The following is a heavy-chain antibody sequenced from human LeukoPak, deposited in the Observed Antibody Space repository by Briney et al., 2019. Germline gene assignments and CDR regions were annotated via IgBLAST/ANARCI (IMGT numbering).Heavy chain of an antibody. CDR2: INPSGCST. D-gene: IGHD3-9*01. V-gene: IGHV1-46*01. CDR1: GYTFTSYY. J-gene: IGHJ3*02. CDR3: ARSAAYYNEADI. Sequence: GASVKVSCKTSGYTFTSYYIHWVRQAPGQGLEWMGIINPSGCSTTYAQKFQGRLTMTSATSTSTVYMELSSLRSEDTAVYYCARSAAYYNEADIWGQGTMVTVSS.